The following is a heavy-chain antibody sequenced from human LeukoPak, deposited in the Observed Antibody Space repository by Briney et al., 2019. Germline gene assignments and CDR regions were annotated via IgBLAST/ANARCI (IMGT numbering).Heavy chain of an antibody. CDR3: ARLDGIIPRDFDY. CDR1: GYSFTXYW. V-gene: IGHV5-51*01. Sequence: GESLKISCKGSGYSFTXYWIGWVRQMPGKGLXGXXXIYPGDSDTRYSPSFQGQVTISADKSISTAYLQWSSLKASDTAMYYCARLDGIIPRDFDYWGQGTLVTVSS. J-gene: IGHJ4*02. CDR2: IYPGDSDT. D-gene: IGHD5-24*01.